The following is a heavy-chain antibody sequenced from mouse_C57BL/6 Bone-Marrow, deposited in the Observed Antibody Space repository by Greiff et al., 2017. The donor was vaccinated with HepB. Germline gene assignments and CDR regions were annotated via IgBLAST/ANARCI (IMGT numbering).Heavy chain of an antibody. CDR1: GYTFTSYW. D-gene: IGHD2-5*01. Sequence: QVQLKQSGAELAKPGASVKLSCKASGYTFTSYWMHWVKQRPGQGLEWIGYINPSSGYTKYNQKFKDKATLTADKSSSTAYMQLSSLTYEDSAVYYCARSDYSKGANYYAMDYWGQGTSVTVSS. CDR2: INPSSGYT. V-gene: IGHV1-7*01. CDR3: ARSDYSKGANYYAMDY. J-gene: IGHJ4*01.